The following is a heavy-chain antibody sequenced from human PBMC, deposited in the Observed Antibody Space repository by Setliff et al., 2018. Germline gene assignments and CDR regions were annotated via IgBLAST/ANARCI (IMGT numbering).Heavy chain of an antibody. D-gene: IGHD4-17*01. CDR2: ISSSSSTI. Sequence: PGGSLRLSCTASGFTFSSYSMNWVRQAPGKGLEWVSYISSSSSTIYYADSVKGRFTISRDNAKNSLYLQMNSLRAEDTAVYYCAIAYGDYGFNGSAFDYWGQGTLVTVSS. J-gene: IGHJ4*02. V-gene: IGHV3-48*04. CDR3: AIAYGDYGFNGSAFDY. CDR1: GFTFSSYS.